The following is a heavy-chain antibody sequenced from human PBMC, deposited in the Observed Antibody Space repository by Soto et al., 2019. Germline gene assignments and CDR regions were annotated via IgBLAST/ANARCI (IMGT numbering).Heavy chain of an antibody. Sequence: QVQLVESGGGVVQPGRSLRLSCAASGFTFSSYGMHWVRQAPGKGLEWVAVISYDGSNKYYADSVKGRFTISRDNSKNTLYLQMNSLRAEDTAVYYCAKGLEYSSSYYYYYGMDVWGQGTTVTVSS. CDR2: ISYDGSNK. CDR1: GFTFSSYG. V-gene: IGHV3-30*18. D-gene: IGHD6-6*01. J-gene: IGHJ6*02. CDR3: AKGLEYSSSYYYYYGMDV.